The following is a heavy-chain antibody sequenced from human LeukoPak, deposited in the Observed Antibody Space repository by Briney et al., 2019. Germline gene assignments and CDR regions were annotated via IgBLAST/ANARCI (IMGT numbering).Heavy chain of an antibody. Sequence: PSETLSLTCTVSGGSISSYYWSWIRQPPGKGLEWIGYIYYSGSTNYNPSLKSRVTISVDTSKNQFSLKLSSVTAADTAVYYCASLRYGLQDAFDIRGQGTMVTVSS. CDR2: IYYSGST. J-gene: IGHJ3*02. CDR3: ASLRYGLQDAFDI. V-gene: IGHV4-59*01. D-gene: IGHD2-21*01. CDR1: GGSISSYY.